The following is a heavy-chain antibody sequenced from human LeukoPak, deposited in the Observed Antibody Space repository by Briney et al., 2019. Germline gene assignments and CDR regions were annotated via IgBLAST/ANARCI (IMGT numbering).Heavy chain of an antibody. J-gene: IGHJ4*02. V-gene: IGHV4-30-2*01. CDR2: IYHSGST. Sequence: SETLSLTCAVSGGSISSGGYSWSWIRQPPGKGLEWIGYIYHSGSTYYSPSLKSRVTISVDRSKNQFSLKLSSVTAADTAVYYCASLRFLEWAFDYWGQGTLVTVSS. D-gene: IGHD3-3*01. CDR1: GGSISSGGYS. CDR3: ASLRFLEWAFDY.